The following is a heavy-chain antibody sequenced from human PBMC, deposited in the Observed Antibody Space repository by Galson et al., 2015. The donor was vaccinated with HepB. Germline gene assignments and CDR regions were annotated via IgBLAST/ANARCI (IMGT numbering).Heavy chain of an antibody. V-gene: IGHV3-11*05. CDR2: ISSSSRYT. CDR1: GFTFSDYY. CDR3: ARDPHIQLWSSHDAFDI. J-gene: IGHJ3*02. D-gene: IGHD5-18*01. Sequence: SLRLSCAASGFTFSDYYMNWIRQAPGKGLEWVSYISSSSRYTNYADSVKGRFTISRDNAKNSLYLQMNSLRAEDTAVYYCARDPHIQLWSSHDAFDIWGQGTMVTVSS.